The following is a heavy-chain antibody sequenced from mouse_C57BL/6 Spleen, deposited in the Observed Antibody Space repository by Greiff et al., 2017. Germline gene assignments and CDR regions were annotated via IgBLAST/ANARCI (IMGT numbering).Heavy chain of an antibody. CDR1: GYTFTDYN. Sequence: VQLQQSGPELVKPGASVKMSCKASGYTFTDYNMHWVKQSPGKSLEWIGYINPNNGGTSYNPKFKGKATLTVNKSSSTAYMELRSLTSEDSAVYYCARDGSSFLLDYWGQGTTLTVSS. CDR2: INPNNGGT. V-gene: IGHV1-22*01. CDR3: ARDGSSFLLDY. D-gene: IGHD1-1*01. J-gene: IGHJ2*01.